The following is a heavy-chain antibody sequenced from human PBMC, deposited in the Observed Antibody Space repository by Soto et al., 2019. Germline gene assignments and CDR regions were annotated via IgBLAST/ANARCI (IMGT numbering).Heavy chain of an antibody. CDR3: GTRPGGGGY. Sequence: EVQLVESGGGLIQPGGSLRLSCAVSGFTVSNNYMSWVHQAPGKGLEGVSVIYSGGYTAYGDSVKGRFTISRDNSKNTLYLKKNSRGAEAAAVYYWGTRPGGGGYWGQGTLVTVSS. CDR1: GFTVSNNY. D-gene: IGHD3-10*01. CDR2: IYSGGYT. V-gene: IGHV3-53*01. J-gene: IGHJ4*02.